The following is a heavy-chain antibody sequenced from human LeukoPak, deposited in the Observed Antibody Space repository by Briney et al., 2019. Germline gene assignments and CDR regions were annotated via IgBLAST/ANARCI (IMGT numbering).Heavy chain of an antibody. CDR3: ASVGVSGYYPHDAFDI. CDR1: GFTFSSYE. J-gene: IGHJ3*02. D-gene: IGHD3-22*01. CDR2: ISSSGSTI. Sequence: GGSLRLSCAASGFTFSSYEMNWVRQAPGKGLEWVSYISSSGSTIYYADSVKGRFTISRDNAKSSLYLQMNSLRAEDTAVYYCASVGVSGYYPHDAFDIWGQGTMVTVSS. V-gene: IGHV3-48*03.